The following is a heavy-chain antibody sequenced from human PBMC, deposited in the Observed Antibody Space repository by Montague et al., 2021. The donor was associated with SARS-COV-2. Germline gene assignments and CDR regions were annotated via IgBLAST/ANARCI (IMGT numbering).Heavy chain of an antibody. CDR1: GFSFSTSGMC. Sequence: TLSLTCTLSGFSFSTSGMCVSCNRQPTGKALKWLVLIDWEYDYSYNTSLKTRLTISKDTSKNQVVLTMINMAPVDTATYYWARNSGSYCCPGDYGMDVWGQGTTVTVTS. V-gene: IGHV2-70*01. D-gene: IGHD1-26*01. CDR2: IDWEYDY. J-gene: IGHJ6*02. CDR3: ARNSGSYCCPGDYGMDV.